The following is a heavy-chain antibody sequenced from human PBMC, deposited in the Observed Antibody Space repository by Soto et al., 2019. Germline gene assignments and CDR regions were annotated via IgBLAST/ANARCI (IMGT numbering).Heavy chain of an antibody. V-gene: IGHV3-7*03. CDR2: IKGDGSVT. CDR1: GFTFSNFW. CDR3: VIPTRSVRGMGV. J-gene: IGHJ6*02. D-gene: IGHD6-6*01. Sequence: GGSLRLSCAASGFTFSNFWMSWARQAPGKGLEWVANIKGDGSVTQYVAPVEGRFTISRDNAKYSLYLQMNSLRVEDTALYYCVIPTRSVRGMGVWGQGTTVTVSS.